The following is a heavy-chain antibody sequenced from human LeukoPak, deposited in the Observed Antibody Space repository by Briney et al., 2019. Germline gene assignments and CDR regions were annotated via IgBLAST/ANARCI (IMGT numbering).Heavy chain of an antibody. CDR3: ARSMGTTSPGIDF. J-gene: IGHJ4*02. CDR1: GFTFSSYG. V-gene: IGHV3-33*01. Sequence: GGSLRLSCAASGFTFSSYGMHWVRQAPGKGLEWVAVIWYDGSNQYYSDSVKGRFTISRDNSKNTLYLQMNSLRAEDTAVYSCARSMGTTSPGIDFWGQGTLVTVSS. CDR2: IWYDGSNQ. D-gene: IGHD1-7*01.